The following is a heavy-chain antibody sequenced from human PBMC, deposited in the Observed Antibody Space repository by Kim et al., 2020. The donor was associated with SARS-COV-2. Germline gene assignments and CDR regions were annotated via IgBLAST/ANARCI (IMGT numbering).Heavy chain of an antibody. CDR2: IGTAGDT. CDR3: ARGIGSQWHETKWELLRHDAFYI. Sequence: GGSLRLSCAASGFTFSSYDMHWVRQATGKGLEWVSAIGTAGDTYYPGSVKGRFTISRENAKNSLYLQMNSLRAGDTAVYYCARGIGSQWHETKWELLRHDAFYIWGQGTMVTVSS. V-gene: IGHV3-13*01. CDR1: GFTFSSYD. D-gene: IGHD1-26*01. J-gene: IGHJ3*02.